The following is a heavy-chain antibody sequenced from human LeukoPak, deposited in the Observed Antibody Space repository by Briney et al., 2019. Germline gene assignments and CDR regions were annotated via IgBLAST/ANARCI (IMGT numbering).Heavy chain of an antibody. V-gene: IGHV3-23*01. Sequence: PGGSLRLSCGASGFTFSFYAMCWIRQAPGKGLEWVSAISGSGGSTYYADSVKGRFTISRDNSKNTLYLQMNSLRAEDTAVYYCAKAAGITMIVAGYWGQGTLVTVSS. CDR3: AKAAGITMIVAGY. D-gene: IGHD3-22*01. CDR1: GFTFSFYA. J-gene: IGHJ4*02. CDR2: ISGSGGST.